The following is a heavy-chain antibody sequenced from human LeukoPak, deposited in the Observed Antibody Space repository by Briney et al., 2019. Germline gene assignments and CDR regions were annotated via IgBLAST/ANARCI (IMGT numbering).Heavy chain of an antibody. J-gene: IGHJ6*03. Sequence: PSETLSLTCTVSGGSISSYYWSWIRQPAGKGLEWIGRIYTSGSTNYNPSLKSRVTMSVDTSKNQFSLKLSSVTAAETAVYYCARSTGIAVAGPAPRYYYMDGRGKGTTATVSS. CDR3: ARSTGIAVAGPAPRYYYMDG. V-gene: IGHV4-4*07. D-gene: IGHD6-19*01. CDR2: IYTSGST. CDR1: GGSISSYY.